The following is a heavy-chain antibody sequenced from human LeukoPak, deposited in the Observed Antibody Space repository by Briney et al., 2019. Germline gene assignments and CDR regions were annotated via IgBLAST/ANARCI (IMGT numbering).Heavy chain of an antibody. J-gene: IGHJ4*02. CDR2: ISSSSSYI. CDR3: ARVGAHCSSTSCYLSFDY. CDR1: GFTFSSYS. V-gene: IGHV3-21*01. D-gene: IGHD2-2*01. Sequence: PGGSLRLSCAASGFTFSSYSMNWVRQAPGKGLEWVSSISSSSSYIYYADSVKGRFTISRDNAKNSLYLQMNSLRAEDTAVYYCARVGAHCSSTSCYLSFDYWGQGTLVTVSS.